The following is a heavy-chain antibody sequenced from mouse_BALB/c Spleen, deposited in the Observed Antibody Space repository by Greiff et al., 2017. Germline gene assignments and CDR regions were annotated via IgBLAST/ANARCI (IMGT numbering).Heavy chain of an antibody. CDR2: IDPSDSYT. D-gene: IGHD2-2*01. V-gene: IGHV1-69*02. CDR1: GYTFTSYW. CDR3: ARSVTTYYYAMDY. Sequence: VQLQQPGAELVKPGASVKLSCKASGYTFTSYWMHWVKQRPGQGLEWIGEIDPSDSYTNYNQKFKGKATLTVDKSSSTAYMQLSSLTSEDSAVYCCARSVTTYYYAMDYWGQGTSVTVSS. J-gene: IGHJ4*01.